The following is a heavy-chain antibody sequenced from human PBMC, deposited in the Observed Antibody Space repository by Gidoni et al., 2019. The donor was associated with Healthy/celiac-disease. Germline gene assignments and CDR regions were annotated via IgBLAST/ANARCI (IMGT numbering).Heavy chain of an antibody. D-gene: IGHD2-15*01. CDR2: IIPIFGTA. Sequence: QVQLVQSGAEVKKPGSSVKVSCKASGGTFSSYAISWVRQAPGQGLEWMGGIIPIFGTANYAQKFQGRVTITADESTSTAYMELSSLRSEDTAVYYCARVPLGGSRSAGYYYYGMDVWGQGTTVTVSS. CDR1: GGTFSSYA. J-gene: IGHJ6*02. V-gene: IGHV1-69*01. CDR3: ARVPLGGSRSAGYYYYGMDV.